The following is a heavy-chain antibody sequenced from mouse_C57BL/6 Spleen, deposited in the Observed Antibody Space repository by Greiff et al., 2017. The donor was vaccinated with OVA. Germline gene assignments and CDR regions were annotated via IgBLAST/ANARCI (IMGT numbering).Heavy chain of an antibody. D-gene: IGHD4-1*01. CDR2: IDPSDSET. Sequence: QVQLQQPGAELVRPGSSVKLSCKASGYTFTSYWMHWVKQTPIQGLEWIGNIDPSDSETHYNQKFKDKATLTVDKSSSTAYMQLSILTSRDSAVYYCARAPLTGFDYWGQGTTLTVSS. V-gene: IGHV1-52*01. CDR3: ARAPLTGFDY. CDR1: GYTFTSYW. J-gene: IGHJ2*01.